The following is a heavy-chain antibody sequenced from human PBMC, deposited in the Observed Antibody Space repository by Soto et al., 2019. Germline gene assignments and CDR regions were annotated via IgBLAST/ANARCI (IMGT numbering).Heavy chain of an antibody. Sequence: QVQLVESGGGVVQPGRSLRLSCAASGFTFSNYGMHWVCQAPGKGLEWVAVIWYDGSNKYYADSVKGRFTISRDNSKNTLYVQMNSLRAEDTAVYYCARDPSHGSGSYLDYWGQGTLVTVSS. CDR3: ARDPSHGSGSYLDY. D-gene: IGHD3-10*01. CDR1: GFTFSNYG. CDR2: IWYDGSNK. V-gene: IGHV3-33*01. J-gene: IGHJ4*02.